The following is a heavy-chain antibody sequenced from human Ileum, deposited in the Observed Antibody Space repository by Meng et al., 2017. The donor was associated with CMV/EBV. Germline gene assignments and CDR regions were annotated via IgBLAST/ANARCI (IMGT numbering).Heavy chain of an antibody. CDR1: GYSISSGYY. CDR2: IYQSGST. D-gene: IGHD3-16*01. V-gene: IGHV4-38-2*02. Sequence: SETLSLTCTVSGYSISSGYYWGWIRQPPGKGLEWIGIIYQSGSTYYNSSLTSRVTISVDTSKNQFPLKVGAVTAADTAVYFCARVEKGGPSGMDVWGQGTTVTVSS. J-gene: IGHJ6*01. CDR3: ARVEKGGPSGMDV.